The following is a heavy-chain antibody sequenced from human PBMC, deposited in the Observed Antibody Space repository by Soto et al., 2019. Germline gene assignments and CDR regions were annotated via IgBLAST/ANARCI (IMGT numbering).Heavy chain of an antibody. CDR3: AGLASDADY. CDR2: IWYDGSNK. Sequence: GGSMRLSCAASGFTFSSYGMHWVRQAPGKGLEWVAVIWYDGSNKYYADSVKGRFTISRDNSKNTLYLQMNSLRAEDTAVYYCAGLASDADYWGQGTLVTVSS. D-gene: IGHD6-6*01. V-gene: IGHV3-33*01. CDR1: GFTFSSYG. J-gene: IGHJ4*02.